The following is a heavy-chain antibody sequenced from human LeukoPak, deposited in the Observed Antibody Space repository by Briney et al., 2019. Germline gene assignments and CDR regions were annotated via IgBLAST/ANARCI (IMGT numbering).Heavy chain of an antibody. J-gene: IGHJ3*02. CDR1: GFTFSTNS. CDR2: ISSSSYI. D-gene: IGHD3-10*01. Sequence: GGSLRLSCAASGFTFSTNSMNWVRQAPGKGLEWVSSISSSSYIYYSDSVKGRFTISRDNAKNSLYLQMDSLTAEDTAVYYCARVLYYYASGSYSDIWGQGTMVTVSS. CDR3: ARVLYYYASGSYSDI. V-gene: IGHV3-21*01.